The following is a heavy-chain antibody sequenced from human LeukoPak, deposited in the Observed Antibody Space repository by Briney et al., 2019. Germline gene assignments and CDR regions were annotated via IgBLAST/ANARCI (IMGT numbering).Heavy chain of an antibody. CDR3: ARDRIAARPEHTDDYYYYYGMDV. D-gene: IGHD6-6*01. CDR1: GFTFSSYA. V-gene: IGHV3-30-3*01. J-gene: IGHJ6*02. Sequence: GGSLRLSCAASGFTFSSYAMHWVRQAPGKGLECVAVISYDGSNKYYADSVKGRFTISRDNSKNTLYLQMNSLRAEDTAVYYCARDRIAARPEHTDDYYYYYGMDVWGQGTTVTVSS. CDR2: ISYDGSNK.